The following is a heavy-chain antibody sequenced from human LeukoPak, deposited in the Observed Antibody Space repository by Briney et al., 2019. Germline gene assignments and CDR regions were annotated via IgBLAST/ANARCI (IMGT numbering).Heavy chain of an antibody. D-gene: IGHD3-22*01. J-gene: IGHJ3*02. V-gene: IGHV3-11*01. CDR2: ISSSGSTI. Sequence: PGGSLRLSCAASGFTFSDYYMSWIRQAPGKGLEWVSYISSSGSTIYYADSVKGRFTISRDNAKNSLYLQMNSLRAEDTAVYYCARDALLLHVHAFEIWGQGTMVTVSS. CDR3: ARDALLLHVHAFEI. CDR1: GFTFSDYY.